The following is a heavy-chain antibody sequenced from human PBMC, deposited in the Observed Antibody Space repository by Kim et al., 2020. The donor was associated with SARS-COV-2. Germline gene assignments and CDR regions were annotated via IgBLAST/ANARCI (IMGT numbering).Heavy chain of an antibody. CDR3: ARVLDAFDI. V-gene: IGHV1-18*01. Sequence: GNTNYAQQIQGRVTRTTDTATSKAYMELRSLRSSDTAVYYCARVLDAFDIWGQGTMVTVSS. J-gene: IGHJ3*02. CDR2: GNT.